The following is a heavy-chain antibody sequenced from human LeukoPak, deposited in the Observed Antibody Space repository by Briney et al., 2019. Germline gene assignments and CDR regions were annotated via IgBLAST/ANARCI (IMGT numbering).Heavy chain of an antibody. V-gene: IGHV3-20*04. CDR2: INWNGGST. J-gene: IGHJ4*02. CDR3: AKDISLGFRWSTFDF. CDR1: GFTFDDYG. D-gene: IGHD6-13*01. Sequence: GGSLRLSCAASGFTFDDYGMSWVRQAPGKGLEWVSGINWNGGSTGYADSVKGRFTISRDKAKNSLYLQMNSLRAEDTALYYCAKDISLGFRWSTFDFWGQGTLVTVSS.